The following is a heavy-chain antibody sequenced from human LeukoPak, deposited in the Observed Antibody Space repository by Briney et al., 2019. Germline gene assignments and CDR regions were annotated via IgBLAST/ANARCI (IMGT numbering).Heavy chain of an antibody. J-gene: IGHJ4*02. CDR1: GGSISSGGYS. CDR2: IYHSGST. V-gene: IGHV4-30-2*01. Sequence: SETLSLTCAVSGGSISSGGYSWSWIRQPPGKGLEWIGYIYHSGSTYYNPSLKSRVTISVDRSKNQFSLKLSSVTAADTAVYYCARCPTQGYYGSGYFDYWGQGTLVTVSS. CDR3: ARCPTQGYYGSGYFDY. D-gene: IGHD3-10*01.